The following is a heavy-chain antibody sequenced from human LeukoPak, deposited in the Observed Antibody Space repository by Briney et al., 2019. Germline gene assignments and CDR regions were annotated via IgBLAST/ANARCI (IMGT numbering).Heavy chain of an antibody. D-gene: IGHD2-2*01. CDR2: ISSSSSYI. V-gene: IGHV3-21*04. Sequence: PGGSLRLSCAAPGFTFSSYSMNWVRQAPGKGLEWVSSISSSSSYIYYADSVKGRFTISRDNAKNSLYLQMNSLRAEDTAVYYCARLQYCSSSSCSDYWGQGTLVTVSS. J-gene: IGHJ4*02. CDR3: ARLQYCSSSSCSDY. CDR1: GFTFSSYS.